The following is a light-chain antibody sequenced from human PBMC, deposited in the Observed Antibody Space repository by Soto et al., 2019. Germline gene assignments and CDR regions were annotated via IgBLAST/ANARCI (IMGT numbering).Light chain of an antibody. V-gene: IGKV3-20*01. J-gene: IGKJ5*01. CDR1: QSVSSSW. CDR3: QQYGSSPIT. Sequence: EIVLTQSPGTLSLSPGERATLSCRASQSVSSSWLAWYQQKPGQAPRLLIYDASGRATGSPDRFSGSGSGTDFTLPISRLEPEDFAVYYCQQYGSSPITFGQGTRLEIK. CDR2: DAS.